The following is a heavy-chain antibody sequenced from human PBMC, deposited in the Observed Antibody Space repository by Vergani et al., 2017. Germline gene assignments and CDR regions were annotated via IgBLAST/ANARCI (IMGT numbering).Heavy chain of an antibody. J-gene: IGHJ3*02. CDR2: INPNSGGT. Sequence: QVQLVQSGAEVKKPGASVKVSCQASGYTFTGYYMHWVRQAPGQGLEWMGWINPNSGGTNYAQKFQGRVTMTRDTSIRTAYMELSRLRSDDTAVYYCARHYYDSSGCEGYDAFDIWGQGTMVTV. CDR1: GYTFTGYY. V-gene: IGHV1-2*02. D-gene: IGHD3-22*01. CDR3: ARHYYDSSGCEGYDAFDI.